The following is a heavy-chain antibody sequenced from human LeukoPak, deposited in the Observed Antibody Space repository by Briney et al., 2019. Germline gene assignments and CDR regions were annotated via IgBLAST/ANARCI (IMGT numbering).Heavy chain of an antibody. CDR3: ARDLVAGTLAFDI. CDR2: IYHSGST. V-gene: IGHV4-4*02. D-gene: IGHD6-13*01. J-gene: IGHJ3*02. Sequence: SGTLSLTCAVSGGSISSSNCWSWVRQPPGKGLEWIGEIYHSGSTNYNPSLKSRVTISVDKSKNQFSLKLSSVTAADTAVYYCARDLVAGTLAFDIWGQGTMVTVSS. CDR1: GGSISSSNC.